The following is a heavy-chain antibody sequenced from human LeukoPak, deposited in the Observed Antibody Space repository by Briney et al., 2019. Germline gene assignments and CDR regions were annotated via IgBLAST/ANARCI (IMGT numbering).Heavy chain of an antibody. D-gene: IGHD2-2*01. V-gene: IGHV1-18*01. CDR2: ISAYNGNT. J-gene: IGHJ4*02. Sequence: ASVKVSFKASGYTFTSYGISCVRQAPGQGLEWMGRISAYNGNTNYAQKLQGRVTMTTDTSTSTAYMELRSLRSDDTAVYYCARVGGDIVVVPAAFDYWGQGTLVTVSS. CDR3: ARVGGDIVVVPAAFDY. CDR1: GYTFTSYG.